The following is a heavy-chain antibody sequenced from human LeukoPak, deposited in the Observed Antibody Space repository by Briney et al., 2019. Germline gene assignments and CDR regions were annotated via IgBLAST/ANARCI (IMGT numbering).Heavy chain of an antibody. CDR3: AKAASSSWPSYYYGMDV. CDR1: GFSFSNYW. CDR2: ITGSGGNT. D-gene: IGHD6-13*01. Sequence: RGSLRLSCAASGFSFSNYWMGWVRQAPGKGLEWVSVITGSGGNTYYADSVKGRFTISKDNSKNTVYLQMSSLRVDDTAVYYCAKAASSSWPSYYYGMDVWGQGTTVTVSS. V-gene: IGHV3-23*01. J-gene: IGHJ6*02.